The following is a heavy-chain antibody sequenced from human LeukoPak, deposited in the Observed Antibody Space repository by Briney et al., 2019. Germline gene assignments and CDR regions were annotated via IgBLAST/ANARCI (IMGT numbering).Heavy chain of an antibody. V-gene: IGHV4-38-2*02. CDR3: ARVAFLAASPDY. Sequence: SETLSLTCTVSGYSISSGYYWGWIRQPPGKGLEWIGSIYHSGSTYYNPSLKSRVTMSVDTSKNQFSLKLTSVTAADTAVYYCARVAFLAASPDYWGQGTLVTVSS. CDR2: IYHSGST. J-gene: IGHJ4*02. CDR1: GYSISSGYY. D-gene: IGHD2/OR15-2a*01.